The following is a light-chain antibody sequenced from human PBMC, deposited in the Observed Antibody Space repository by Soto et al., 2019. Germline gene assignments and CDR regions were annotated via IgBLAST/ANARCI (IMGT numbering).Light chain of an antibody. CDR3: SSYTSGSLYV. Sequence: QSVLTQPASVSGSPGQSITISCTGTSSDVGGYNYVSWYQQYPGKAPKLMIYEVTHRPSGVSNRFSGSKSGNTASLTISGLQAEDEADYFCSSYTSGSLYVFGTGTQLT. J-gene: IGLJ1*01. V-gene: IGLV2-14*01. CDR1: SSDVGGYNY. CDR2: EVT.